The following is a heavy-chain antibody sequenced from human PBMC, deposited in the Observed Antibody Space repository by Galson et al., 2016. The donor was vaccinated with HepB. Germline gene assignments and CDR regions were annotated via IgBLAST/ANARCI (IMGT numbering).Heavy chain of an antibody. J-gene: IGHJ5*02. V-gene: IGHV3-7*01. Sequence: SLRLSCAASGFTFSCYWMSWVRQAPGKGLEWMANINQDGSEKNYVDSVKGRFTIFRENAKNSLYLQMNSLRAEDTAVYYCARETGDYYDSRGYYSNNWFDPWGQGTLVTVSS. CDR2: INQDGSEK. CDR1: GFTFSCYW. D-gene: IGHD3-22*01. CDR3: ARETGDYYDSRGYYSNNWFDP.